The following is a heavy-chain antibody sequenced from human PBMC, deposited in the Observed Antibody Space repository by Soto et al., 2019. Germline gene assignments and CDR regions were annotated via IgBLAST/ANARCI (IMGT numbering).Heavy chain of an antibody. D-gene: IGHD6-13*01. V-gene: IGHV3-23*01. Sequence: PGGSLRLSCAASGFTFSSYAMSWVRQAPGKGLEWVSAMSGRGGSTYYADSVKGRLTISRDNSKNTLYLQMNSLRAEDTAVYYCAIGRTIAAAQLDYWGQGTLVTVSS. J-gene: IGHJ4*02. CDR2: MSGRGGST. CDR3: AIGRTIAAAQLDY. CDR1: GFTFSSYA.